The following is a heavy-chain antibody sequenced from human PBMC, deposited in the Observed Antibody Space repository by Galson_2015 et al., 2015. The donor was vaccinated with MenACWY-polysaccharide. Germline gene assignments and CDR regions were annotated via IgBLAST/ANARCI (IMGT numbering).Heavy chain of an antibody. D-gene: IGHD6-13*01. CDR1: GFTFASYA. CDR3: AKAKYSSSWFGPSFDS. CDR2: ISGSGGST. V-gene: IGHV3-23*01. J-gene: IGHJ4*02. Sequence: SLRLSCAASGFTFASYAMSWVRQAPGRGLEWVSGISGSGGSTYYVDSVKGRFTISRDPSKNTLYLQMNSLRAEDTAVYYCAKAKYSSSWFGPSFDSWGQGTLVTVTS.